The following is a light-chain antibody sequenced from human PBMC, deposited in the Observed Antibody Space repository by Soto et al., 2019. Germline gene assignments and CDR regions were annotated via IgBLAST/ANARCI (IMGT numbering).Light chain of an antibody. J-gene: IGKJ1*01. CDR3: HQYATSPQT. V-gene: IGKV3-20*01. Sequence: DIVLTQSPGTLSLSPGERATLSCRASQSVPKNYLAWYQQKPGQAPRLLIYGPSSRATGIPDRFSGSGSGTDFTLSISRLEPEDFAVYYCHQYATSPQTFGQGTKVEV. CDR1: QSVPKNY. CDR2: GPS.